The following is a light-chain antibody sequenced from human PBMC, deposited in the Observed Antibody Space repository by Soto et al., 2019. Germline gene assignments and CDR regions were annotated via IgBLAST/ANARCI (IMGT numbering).Light chain of an antibody. Sequence: QSVLTQPPSVSGSPGQSVAVSCTGTSSDVGSYNRVSWYQQPPGTAPKLMIYEVSNRPSGVPDRFFGSKSGNTASLTISGLQAEDEADYYCSSFTSSTTYVFGTGTKVTVL. V-gene: IGLV2-18*02. J-gene: IGLJ1*01. CDR3: SSFTSSTTYV. CDR2: EVS. CDR1: SSDVGSYNR.